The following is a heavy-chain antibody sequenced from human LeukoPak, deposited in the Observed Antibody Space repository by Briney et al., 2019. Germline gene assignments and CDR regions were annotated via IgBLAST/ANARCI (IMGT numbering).Heavy chain of an antibody. D-gene: IGHD3-22*01. CDR1: GGSISSGGYY. V-gene: IGHV4-30-2*01. CDR2: IYHSGST. Sequence: SQTLSLTCTVSGGSISSGGYYWSWIRQPPGKGLEWIGYIYHSGSTYYNPSLKSRVTISVDRSKNQFSLKLSSVTAADTAVYYCARGGSGYFLFDYWGQGTLVTVSS. J-gene: IGHJ4*02. CDR3: ARGGSGYFLFDY.